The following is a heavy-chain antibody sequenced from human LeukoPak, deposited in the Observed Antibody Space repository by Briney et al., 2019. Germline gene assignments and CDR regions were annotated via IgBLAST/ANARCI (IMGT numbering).Heavy chain of an antibody. V-gene: IGHV4-4*07. CDR3: ARDQGYYGSGSYLNWFDP. J-gene: IGHJ5*02. D-gene: IGHD3-10*01. CDR2: IYTSGST. Sequence: SETLSLTCTVSGGSISSYYWSWIRQPAGKGLEWIGRIYTSGSTNYNPSLKSRVTMSVDTSKNQFSLKPSSVTAADTAVYYCARDQGYYGSGSYLNWFDPWGQGTLVTVSS. CDR1: GGSISSYY.